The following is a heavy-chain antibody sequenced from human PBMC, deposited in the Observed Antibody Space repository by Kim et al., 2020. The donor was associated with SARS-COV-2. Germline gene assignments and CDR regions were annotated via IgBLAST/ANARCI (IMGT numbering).Heavy chain of an antibody. CDR2: VYFTGRT. CDR3: ASIHFGELFAY. Sequence: SETLSLTCTVSGGSVYSGSYYWSWVRQTPGKGLEWIGYVYFTGRTNYIPSLKSRVTISLDTSKSQFSMKLSSLTAADTAVYYCASIHFGELFAYWGQG. CDR1: GGSVYSGSYY. V-gene: IGHV4-61*01. J-gene: IGHJ4*02. D-gene: IGHD3-10*01.